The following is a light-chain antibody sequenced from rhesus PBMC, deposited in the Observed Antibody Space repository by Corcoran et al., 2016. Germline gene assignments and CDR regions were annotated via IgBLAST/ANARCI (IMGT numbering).Light chain of an antibody. Sequence: DIQMTQSPSSLSASVGDRVTITCQASQSLSNYLNWYQQKPGKIPKLLIYRASSLQSGIPSWFSGSGSGTAFTLTISSLQPEDFATYYCQQGYSYPYSFGQGTKVEIK. V-gene: IGKV1S9*01. CDR1: QSLSNY. J-gene: IGKJ2*01. CDR3: QQGYSYPYS. CDR2: RAS.